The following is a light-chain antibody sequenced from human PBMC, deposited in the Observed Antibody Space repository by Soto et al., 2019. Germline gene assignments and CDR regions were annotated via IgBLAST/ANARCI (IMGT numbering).Light chain of an antibody. V-gene: IGLV2-14*01. CDR3: SSYTSSSSNV. CDR1: SSDVGGYNY. J-gene: IGLJ1*01. Sequence: QSALTQPASVSGSPGQSITISCTGTSSDVGGYNYVSWYQQNPGKAPKLMIFDVSYRPSGVSNRFSGSKSGNTASLTISGLQAEDEADYYCSSYTSSSSNVFGTGTKLTVL. CDR2: DVS.